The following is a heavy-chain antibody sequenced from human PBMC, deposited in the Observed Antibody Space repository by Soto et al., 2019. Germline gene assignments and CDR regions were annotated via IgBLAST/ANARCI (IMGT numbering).Heavy chain of an antibody. V-gene: IGHV1-18*01. D-gene: IGHD3-9*01. CDR3: ARDRRYYDILTGYYIDY. CDR1: GYTFTSYD. CDR2: MNPNNGNT. J-gene: IGHJ4*02. Sequence: GASVKVSCKASGYTFTSYDINWVRQATGQGLEWMGWMNPNNGNTNYAQKLQGRVTMTTDTSTSTAYMELRSLRSDDTAVHYCARDRRYYDILTGYYIDYWGQGTLVTVS.